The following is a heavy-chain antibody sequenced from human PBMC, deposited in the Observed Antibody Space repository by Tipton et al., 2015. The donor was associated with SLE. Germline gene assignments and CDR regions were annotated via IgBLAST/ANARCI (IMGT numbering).Heavy chain of an antibody. Sequence: TLSLTCTVSGGFISSSYWSWIRQPAGKGLEWIGRIYTSGATDDNPSLKSRVTMSVDMSKNQIFLKMTSVTAADSAVYFCARVWLNNAFDIWGQGTRVTVSS. CDR3: ARVWLNNAFDI. CDR2: IYTSGAT. CDR1: GGFISSSY. D-gene: IGHD2/OR15-2a*01. J-gene: IGHJ3*02. V-gene: IGHV4-4*07.